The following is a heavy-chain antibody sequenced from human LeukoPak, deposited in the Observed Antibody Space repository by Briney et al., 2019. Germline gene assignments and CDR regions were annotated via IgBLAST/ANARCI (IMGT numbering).Heavy chain of an antibody. V-gene: IGHV3-74*01. CDR2: INSDGSST. J-gene: IGHJ3*02. CDR1: GFTFSSYW. Sequence: PGGSLRLSCAASGFTFSSYWMHWVRQAPVKGLVWVSRINSDGSSTDYADSVKGRFTISRDNAKNTLYLQMNSLRAEDTAVYYCARGTGYAVFDIWGQGAMVTVSS. D-gene: IGHD5-12*01. CDR3: ARGTGYAVFDI.